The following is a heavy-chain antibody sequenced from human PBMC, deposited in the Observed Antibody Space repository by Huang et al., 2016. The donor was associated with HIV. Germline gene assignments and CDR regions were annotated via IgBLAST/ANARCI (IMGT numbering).Heavy chain of an antibody. CDR2: FIPIFGAP. D-gene: IGHD5-12*01. CDR1: GNTISNYV. CDR3: ARVREMATSYDAFDV. J-gene: IGHJ3*01. V-gene: IGHV1-69*18. Sequence: QVQLVQSGAEVKKPGSSVKVSCKASGNTISNYVINWVRQAPGKALEWMGSFIPIFGAPLYAQKFQGRVSIRADEATNTAYMDLTSLTFEDTAVYFCARVREMATSYDAFDVWGQGTMVTVSS.